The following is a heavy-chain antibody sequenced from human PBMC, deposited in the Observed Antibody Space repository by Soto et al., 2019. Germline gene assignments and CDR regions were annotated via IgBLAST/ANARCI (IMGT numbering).Heavy chain of an antibody. Sequence: PSETLSLTCTVSDGSISSSSSYWGWIRQPPGKGPEWIGSINYSGSTYYKPSLRSRVTLSVDASKNQFSLKRTSVTAAATAVYYCARSYYYGSGSYGGMDVWGQGTTVNVSS. J-gene: IGHJ6*02. CDR1: DGSISSSSSY. CDR2: INYSGST. V-gene: IGHV4-39*01. CDR3: ARSYYYGSGSYGGMDV. D-gene: IGHD3-10*01.